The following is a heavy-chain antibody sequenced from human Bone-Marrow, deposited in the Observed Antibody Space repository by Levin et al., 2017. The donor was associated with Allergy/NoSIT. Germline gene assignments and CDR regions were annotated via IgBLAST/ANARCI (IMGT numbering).Heavy chain of an antibody. CDR2: IDPTRGAT. D-gene: IGHD6-13*01. J-gene: IGHJ4*02. CDR1: GYTFSDYY. CDR3: ARGGASSNDY. Sequence: GASVKVSCSVSGYTFSDYYIHWIRQTPGQGLEWIGWIDPTRGATQFAEKFHARVVLTRDPSISTAYMALGKLRSDDTALYYCARGGASSNDYWGQGTLVTVSS. V-gene: IGHV1-2*02.